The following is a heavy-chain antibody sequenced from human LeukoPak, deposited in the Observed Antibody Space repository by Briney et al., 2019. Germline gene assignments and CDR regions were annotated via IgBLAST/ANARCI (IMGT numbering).Heavy chain of an antibody. V-gene: IGHV3-21*01. Sequence: GGSLRLSCAASGFTFSSYSMNWVRQAPGKGLEWVSSISSSSSYIYYADSVKGRFTISRDNAKNSLYLQMNSLRAEDTAVYYCARDKDSSSSFDYWGQGTLVTVSS. J-gene: IGHJ4*02. CDR3: ARDKDSSSSFDY. D-gene: IGHD6-13*01. CDR1: GFTFSSYS. CDR2: ISSSSSYI.